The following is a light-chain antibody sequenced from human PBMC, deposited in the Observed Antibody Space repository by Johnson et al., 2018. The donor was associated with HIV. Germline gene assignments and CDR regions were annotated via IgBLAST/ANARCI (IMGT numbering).Light chain of an antibody. CDR1: SSNIENYF. CDR3: GVWDASLSPHYV. Sequence: QAVLTQPPSVSAAPGQRVNISCSGHSSNIENYFVSWYQQLPGAAPRLLIYEDYKRPSGIPDRFSGSKSGASATLGLTGLQTGVEADYYCGVWDASLSPHYVFGTGTTITVL. J-gene: IGLJ1*01. CDR2: EDY. V-gene: IGLV1-51*02.